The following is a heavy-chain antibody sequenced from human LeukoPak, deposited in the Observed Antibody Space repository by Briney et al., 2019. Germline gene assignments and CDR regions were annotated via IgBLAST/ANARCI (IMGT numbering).Heavy chain of an antibody. V-gene: IGHV4-4*07. CDR3: ARDLYDILTGYPQGFDP. J-gene: IGHJ5*02. D-gene: IGHD3-9*01. CDR2: IYTSGST. CDR1: GGSISSYY. Sequence: SETLSLTCTVSGGSISSYYWSWIRQPAGRGLEWIGRIYTSGSTNYNPSLKSRATISVDKSKNQFSLKLSSVTAADTAVYYCARDLYDILTGYPQGFDPWGQGTLVTVSS.